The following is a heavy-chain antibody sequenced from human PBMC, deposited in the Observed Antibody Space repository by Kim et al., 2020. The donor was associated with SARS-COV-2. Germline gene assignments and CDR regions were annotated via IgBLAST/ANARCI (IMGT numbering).Heavy chain of an antibody. CDR1: GGTFSSYA. CDR3: ARVEQWLALDAFDI. J-gene: IGHJ3*02. V-gene: IGHV1-69*13. D-gene: IGHD6-19*01. CDR2: IIPIFGTE. Sequence: SVKVSCKASGGTFSSYAISWVRQAPGQGLEWMGGIIPIFGTENYAQKFQGRVTITADESTSTAYMELSSLRSEDTAVYYFARVEQWLALDAFDIWGQGTMVTVSS.